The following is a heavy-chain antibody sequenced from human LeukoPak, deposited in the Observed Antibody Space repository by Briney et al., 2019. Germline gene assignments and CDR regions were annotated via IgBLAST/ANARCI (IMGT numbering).Heavy chain of an antibody. V-gene: IGHV4-39*01. J-gene: IGHJ5*02. D-gene: IGHD2-15*01. CDR3: ARLGYCSGGSCYDFWFDP. CDR1: GGSISSSSYY. CDR2: IYYSGRT. Sequence: SETLSLTCTVSGGSISSSSYYWDWIRQPPGKGLEWIGSIYYSGRTYYNPSLKSRVTISVDTSKNQFSLKLSSVTAADTAVYYCARLGYCSGGSCYDFWFDPWGQGTLVTVSS.